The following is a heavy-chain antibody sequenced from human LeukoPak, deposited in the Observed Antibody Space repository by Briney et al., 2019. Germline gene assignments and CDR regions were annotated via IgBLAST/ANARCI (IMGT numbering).Heavy chain of an antibody. D-gene: IGHD3-10*01. CDR3: ARHYGSGTYPLDY. V-gene: IGHV4-59*01. J-gene: IGHJ4*02. Sequence: SETLSLTCTVSGGSISPYSWSWIRQPPGKGLEWIGYIYYSGNTKYNPSLKSRVTMSVDTSKNQFSLKLSSVTAADTAVYYCARHYGSGTYPLDYWGQGTLVTVSS. CDR2: IYYSGNT. CDR1: GGSISPYS.